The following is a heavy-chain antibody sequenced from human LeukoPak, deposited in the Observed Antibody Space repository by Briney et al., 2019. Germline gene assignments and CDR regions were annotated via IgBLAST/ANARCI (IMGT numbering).Heavy chain of an antibody. CDR1: GGSISSSSYY. V-gene: IGHV4-39*01. Sequence: PSETLSLTCTVSGGSISSSSYYWGWIRQPPGKGLEWIGSIYYSGSTNYNPSLKSRVTISVDTSRNQFSLKLSSVTAADTAVYYCARQRAGILDYWGQGTLVTVSS. CDR2: IYYSGST. J-gene: IGHJ4*02. CDR3: ARQRAGILDY.